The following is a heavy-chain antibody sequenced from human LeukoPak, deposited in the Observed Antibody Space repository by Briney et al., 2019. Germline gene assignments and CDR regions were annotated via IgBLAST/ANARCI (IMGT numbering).Heavy chain of an antibody. Sequence: PGGSLTLSCAASGFTFSTYAISWVRQAPGKGLEWVSRLTGGGGGTYYAHCVHGRLTIPRDNSKNKLSLPMNGLPDEDTAGHYFPKDKGAVTGTFDYCGQGTLVTVSS. CDR1: GFTFSTYA. V-gene: IGHV3-23*01. J-gene: IGHJ4*02. D-gene: IGHD1-14*01. CDR3: PKDKGAVTGTFDY. CDR2: LTGGGGGT.